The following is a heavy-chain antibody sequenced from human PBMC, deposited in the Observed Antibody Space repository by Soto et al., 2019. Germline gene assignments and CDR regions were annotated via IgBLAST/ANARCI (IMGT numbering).Heavy chain of an antibody. CDR1: GFTFSDYY. D-gene: IGHD4-4*01. J-gene: IGHJ4*02. V-gene: IGHV3-11*06. Sequence: GGSLRLSFAASGFTFSDYYMSWIRQAPGKGLEWVSYISSSSSYTNYPDSVKGRFTISRDNAKNSLYLQMNSLRAEDTAVYYCARDDSKYHCWGQGTLVTVSS. CDR3: ARDDSKYHC. CDR2: ISSSSSYT.